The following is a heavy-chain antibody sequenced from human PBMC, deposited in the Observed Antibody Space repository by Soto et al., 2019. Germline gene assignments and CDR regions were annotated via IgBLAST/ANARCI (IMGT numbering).Heavy chain of an antibody. CDR2: ISYDGSNK. CDR1: GFTFSSYA. J-gene: IGHJ4*02. CDR3: ARGIAVAGWRRLDY. V-gene: IGHV3-30-3*01. D-gene: IGHD6-19*01. Sequence: QVQLVESGGGVVQPGRSLRLSCAASGFTFSSYAMHWVRQAPGKGLEWVAVISYDGSNKYYADSVKGRFTISRDNSKNTLYLQMNSLRAEDTAVYYCARGIAVAGWRRLDYWGQGTLVTVSS.